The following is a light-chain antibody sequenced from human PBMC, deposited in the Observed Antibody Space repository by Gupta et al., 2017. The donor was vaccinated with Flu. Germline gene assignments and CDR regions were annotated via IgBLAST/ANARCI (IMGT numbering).Light chain of an antibody. V-gene: IGKV3-11*01. CDR2: DAP. CDR3: QQLSDLPMYT. J-gene: IGKJ2*01. Sequence: EIVLTQSPATLSLSPGDRAILSCRASQSVGSFLVWYQQKPGQAPRLLLYDAPKRAAGIPARFSGSGYGTDFTLTISTREPEDFAVYYCQQLSDLPMYTFGQGTKLEIK. CDR1: QSVGSF.